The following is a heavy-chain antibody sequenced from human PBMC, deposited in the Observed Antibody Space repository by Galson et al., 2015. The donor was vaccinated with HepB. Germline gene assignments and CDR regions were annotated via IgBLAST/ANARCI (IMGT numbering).Heavy chain of an antibody. D-gene: IGHD2-21*02. J-gene: IGHJ4*02. CDR1: GFIFRSYG. CDR3: ARDRSSGGDCLDH. CDR2: IYSDGSNK. Sequence: SLRLSCAGSGFIFRSYGTHWVRQAPGKGLEWLAVIYSDGSNKYYADSVKGRFTISRDNPKNTLYLQMTSLRAEDTAVYYCARDRSSGGDCLDHWGQGTLVTVSS. V-gene: IGHV3-33*01.